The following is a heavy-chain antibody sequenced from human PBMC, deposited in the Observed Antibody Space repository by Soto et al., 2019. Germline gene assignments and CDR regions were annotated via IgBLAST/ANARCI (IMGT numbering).Heavy chain of an antibody. CDR1: GYTLTELS. J-gene: IGHJ6*02. V-gene: IGHV1-24*01. CDR3: ATSRRDYDCWSGYYRYYYDMDV. Sequence: ASVKVSCKVSGYTLTELSMHWVRQAPGKGLEWMGGFDPEDGETIYAQKFQGRVTMTEDTSTDTAYMELSSLRSEDTAVYYCATSRRDYDCWSGYYRYYYDMDVWGQGTTVTVSS. D-gene: IGHD3-3*01. CDR2: FDPEDGET.